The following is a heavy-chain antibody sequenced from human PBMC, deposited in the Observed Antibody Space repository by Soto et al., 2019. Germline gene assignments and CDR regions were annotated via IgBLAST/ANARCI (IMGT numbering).Heavy chain of an antibody. V-gene: IGHV4-39*01. J-gene: IGHJ3*02. CDR3: AKGGSGSYSNAFDI. CDR1: AGSISTSNYF. Sequence: PSETLSLTCTVSAGSISTSNYFWGWIRQPPGKGLEWIGSIYYGGDIYYNPSLKSRVTISVDTSKNQFSLKLSSVTAADTAVYYCAKGGSGSYSNAFDIWGQGTMVTVS. CDR2: IYYGGDI. D-gene: IGHD3-10*01.